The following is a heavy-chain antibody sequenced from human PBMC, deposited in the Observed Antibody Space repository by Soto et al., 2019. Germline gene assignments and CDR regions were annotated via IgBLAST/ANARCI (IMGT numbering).Heavy chain of an antibody. Sequence: GSLRLSCAASGFTFSSYAMSWVRQAPGKGLEWVSAISGSGGSTYYADSVKGRFTISRDNSKNTLYLQMNSLRAEDTAVYYCAKRLVRGVIQLGYYYYGMDVWGQGTTVTVSS. CDR3: AKRLVRGVIQLGYYYYGMDV. V-gene: IGHV3-23*01. J-gene: IGHJ6*02. D-gene: IGHD3-10*01. CDR1: GFTFSSYA. CDR2: ISGSGGST.